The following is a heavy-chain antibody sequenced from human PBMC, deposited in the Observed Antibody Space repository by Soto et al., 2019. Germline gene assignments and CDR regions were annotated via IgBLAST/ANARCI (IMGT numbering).Heavy chain of an antibody. CDR1: GFTFSSYS. Sequence: GGSLRLSCAASGFTFSSYSMNWVRQAPGKGLEWVSSISSSSSYIYYADSVKGRFTISRDNAKNSLYLQMNSLRAEDTAVYYCARDGGIAAARINNYYYYYYMDVWGKGTTVTVSS. J-gene: IGHJ6*03. CDR2: ISSSSSYI. D-gene: IGHD6-13*01. V-gene: IGHV3-21*01. CDR3: ARDGGIAAARINNYYYYYYMDV.